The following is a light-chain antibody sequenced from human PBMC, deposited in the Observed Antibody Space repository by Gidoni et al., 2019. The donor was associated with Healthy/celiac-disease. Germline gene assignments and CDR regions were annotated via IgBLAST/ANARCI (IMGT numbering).Light chain of an antibody. CDR2: DAS. CDR3: QQRSNWPLT. J-gene: IGKJ4*01. CDR1: QSVSSY. Sequence: ESGLTQSPATLSLSPGERATLSCRPSQSVSSYLAWYQQKPGQAPMLLIYDASNRATGIPARFSGSGSGTDFTLTISSLEPEDFAVYYCQQRSNWPLTFGGGTKVEIK. V-gene: IGKV3-11*01.